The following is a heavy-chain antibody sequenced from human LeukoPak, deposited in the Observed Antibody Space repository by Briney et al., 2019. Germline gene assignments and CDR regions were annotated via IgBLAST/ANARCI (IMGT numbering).Heavy chain of an antibody. CDR1: GFTFSSYW. D-gene: IGHD3-22*01. CDR3: ARARTSMIVV. CDR2: INSDGSST. J-gene: IGHJ4*02. V-gene: IGHV3-74*01. Sequence: GGSLRLSCAASGFTFSSYWMHWVRQAPGKGLVWVSRINSDGSSTTYADSVKGRFTISRDKANNTLYLQMNSLRAEDTAVYYCARARTSMIVVWGQGTLVTVSS.